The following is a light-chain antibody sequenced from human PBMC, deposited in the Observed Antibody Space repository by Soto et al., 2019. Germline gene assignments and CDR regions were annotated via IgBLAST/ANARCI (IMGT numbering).Light chain of an antibody. V-gene: IGLV2-14*03. J-gene: IGLJ1*01. CDR1: SNYVGTYKY. CDR3: NSYTTSSTLV. Sequence: QSARTQPASGSGAAGRSSTISCTKTSNYVGTYKYVSWYQQHPGKAPKLMIYDVSNRPSGVFNRFSGSKSGNTASLTISWLHAEDEADYYCNSYTTSSTLVFGTGTKVTVL. CDR2: DVS.